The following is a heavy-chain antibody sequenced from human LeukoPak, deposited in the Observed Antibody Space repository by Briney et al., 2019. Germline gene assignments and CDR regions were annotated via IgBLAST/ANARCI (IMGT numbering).Heavy chain of an antibody. CDR1: GFTFSSYA. CDR2: ISGSGGST. J-gene: IGHJ4*02. CDR3: AEDAWYSSGWYPFDY. Sequence: PGGSLRLSCAASGFTFSSYAMSWVRQAPGKGLEWVSAISGSGGSTYYADSVKGRFTISRDNSKNTLYLQMNSLRAEDTAVYYCAEDAWYSSGWYPFDYWGQGTLVTVSS. D-gene: IGHD6-19*01. V-gene: IGHV3-23*01.